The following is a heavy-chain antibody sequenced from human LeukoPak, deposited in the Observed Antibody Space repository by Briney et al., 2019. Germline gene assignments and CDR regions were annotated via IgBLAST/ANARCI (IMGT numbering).Heavy chain of an antibody. CDR1: GFTFSSYW. Sequence: PGGSLRLSCAASGFTFSSYWMSWVRQAPGKGLEWVSGISWNSGSIGYADSVKGRFTISRDNAKNSLYLQMNSLRAEDTALYYCAKDMGIAAAGDFDYWGQGTLVTVSS. CDR2: ISWNSGSI. D-gene: IGHD6-13*01. J-gene: IGHJ4*02. CDR3: AKDMGIAAAGDFDY. V-gene: IGHV3-9*01.